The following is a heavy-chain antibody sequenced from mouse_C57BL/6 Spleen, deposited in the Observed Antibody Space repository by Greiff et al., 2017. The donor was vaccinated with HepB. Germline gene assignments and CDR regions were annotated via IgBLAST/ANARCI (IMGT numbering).Heavy chain of an antibody. V-gene: IGHV5-6*01. CDR3: ARQDYYGSRDYFDY. D-gene: IGHD1-1*01. CDR1: GFTFSSYG. J-gene: IGHJ2*01. Sequence: EVQLVESGGDLVKPGGSLKLSCAASGFTFSSYGMSWVRQTPDKRLEWVATISSGGSYTYYPDSVKGRFTISRDNAKNTLYLQMSSLKSEDTAMYYCARQDYYGSRDYFDYWGQGTTLTVSS. CDR2: ISSGGSYT.